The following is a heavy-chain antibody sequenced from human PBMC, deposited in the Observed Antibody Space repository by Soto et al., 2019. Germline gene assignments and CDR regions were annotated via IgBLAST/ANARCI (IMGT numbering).Heavy chain of an antibody. CDR3: AKPYYDFWSGPSGGAFDI. Sequence: GGSVRLSCAASGFTFSSYAMSWVRQAPGKGLEWVSAISGSGGSTYYADSVKGRFTISRDNSKNTLYLQMNSLRAEDTAVYYCAKPYYDFWSGPSGGAFDIWGQGTMVTVSS. CDR1: GFTFSSYA. D-gene: IGHD3-3*01. J-gene: IGHJ3*02. CDR2: ISGSGGST. V-gene: IGHV3-23*01.